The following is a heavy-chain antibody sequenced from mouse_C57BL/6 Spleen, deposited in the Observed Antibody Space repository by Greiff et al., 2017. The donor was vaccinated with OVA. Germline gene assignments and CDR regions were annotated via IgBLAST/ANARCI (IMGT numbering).Heavy chain of an antibody. CDR1: GYTFTDYY. CDR3: ARIYYGTGDY. CDR2: INPNNGGT. V-gene: IGHV1-26*01. J-gene: IGHJ2*01. Sequence: VQLQQSGPELVKPGASVKISCKASGYTFTDYYMNWVKQSHGKSLEWIGDINPNNGGTSYNQKFKGKATLTVDKSSSTAYMELRSLTSEDSAVYYCARIYYGTGDYWGQGTTLTVSS. D-gene: IGHD2-1*01.